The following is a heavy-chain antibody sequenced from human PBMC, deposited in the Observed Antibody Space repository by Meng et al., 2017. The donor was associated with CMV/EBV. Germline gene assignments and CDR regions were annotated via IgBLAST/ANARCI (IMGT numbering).Heavy chain of an antibody. Sequence: GESLKISCAASGFTFSSYSMNWVRQAPGKGLEWVSSISSSSSYIYYADSVKGRFTISRDNAKDSLYLQMNSLRAEDTAVYYCASYHHSSSQWYFDYWGQGTLVTVS. CDR2: ISSSSSYI. D-gene: IGHD6-13*01. CDR3: ASYHHSSSQWYFDY. V-gene: IGHV3-21*01. J-gene: IGHJ4*02. CDR1: GFTFSSYS.